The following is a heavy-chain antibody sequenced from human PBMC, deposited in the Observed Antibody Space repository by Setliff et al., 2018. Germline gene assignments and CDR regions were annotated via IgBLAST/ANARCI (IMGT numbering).Heavy chain of an antibody. CDR1: GGSISGYY. CDR3: ARTYYYASGRSGYYYYYYYMDV. V-gene: IGHV4-4*08. Sequence: SETLSLTCKVSGGSISGYYLTWIRQPPGKGLEWIGYFHTYGSPHYNPSLRSRVTISVDTSKNQFSLKLSSVTAADTAIYYCARTYYYASGRSGYYYYYYYMDVWGKGTTVTAP. D-gene: IGHD3-10*01. J-gene: IGHJ6*03. CDR2: FHTYGSP.